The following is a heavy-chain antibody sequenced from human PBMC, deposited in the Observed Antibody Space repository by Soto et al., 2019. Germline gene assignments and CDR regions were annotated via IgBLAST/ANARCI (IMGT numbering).Heavy chain of an antibody. CDR2: INAGNGNT. D-gene: IGHD6-13*01. Sequence: ASVRVSCKASGYTFTSYAMHWVRQASGQRLEWMGWINAGNGNTKYSQKFQGRVTITRDTSASTAYMELSSLRSEDTAVYYCARVYSSSWYGYYYYGMDVWGQGTTVTVSS. CDR1: GYTFTSYA. CDR3: ARVYSSSWYGYYYYGMDV. V-gene: IGHV1-3*01. J-gene: IGHJ6*02.